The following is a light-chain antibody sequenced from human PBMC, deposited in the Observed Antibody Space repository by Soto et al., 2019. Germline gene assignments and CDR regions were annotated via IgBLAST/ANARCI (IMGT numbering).Light chain of an antibody. CDR3: QQFSSYPLT. CDR2: GAS. V-gene: IGKV3-20*01. J-gene: IGKJ4*01. Sequence: EIVLTQSPGTLSLSPGERATLSCRASQSVSSSYLAWYQQKPGQAPRLLISGASSRATGIPDRFTGGGSGTDFTLTISRLEPEDFAVYYCQQFSSYPLTFGGGTKVDIK. CDR1: QSVSSSY.